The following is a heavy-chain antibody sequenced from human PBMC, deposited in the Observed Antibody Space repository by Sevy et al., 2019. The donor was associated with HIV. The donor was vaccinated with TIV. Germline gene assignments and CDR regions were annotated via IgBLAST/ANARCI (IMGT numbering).Heavy chain of an antibody. CDR1: GSTFSNYD. V-gene: IGHV3-30*04. Sequence: GGSLRLSCAASGSTFSNYDMHWVRQTPDRGLEWVAAVSYDGADTSYADSVKGRFTVSRDNSKSTLYLQMNSLRVDDSAVYFCARFPPQRAFDIWGQGTTVTVSS. J-gene: IGHJ3*02. CDR2: VSYDGADT. CDR3: ARFPPQRAFDI.